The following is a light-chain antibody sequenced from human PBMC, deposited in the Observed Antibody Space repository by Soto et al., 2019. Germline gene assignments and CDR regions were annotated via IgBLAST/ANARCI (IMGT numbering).Light chain of an antibody. Sequence: EIVLTQSPATLSLSPGERATLSCRASQSVSSSYLAWYQQKPGQAPRLLMSAAYSRATGIQDRFSGSGSGTDFTLTIRRLEAEDFAVYYCKQSSSSPITVGQGTRLEIK. V-gene: IGKV3-20*01. CDR1: QSVSSSY. CDR2: AAY. J-gene: IGKJ5*01. CDR3: KQSSSSPIT.